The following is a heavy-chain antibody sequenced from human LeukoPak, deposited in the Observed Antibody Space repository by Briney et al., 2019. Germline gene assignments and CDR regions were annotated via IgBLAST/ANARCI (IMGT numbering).Heavy chain of an antibody. CDR2: ISAYNGNT. V-gene: IGHV1-18*01. CDR3: ARELEAADFCYYCGMDV. D-gene: IGHD6-13*01. CDR1: GYTFTNYG. J-gene: IGHJ6*02. Sequence: ASVKVSCKASGYTFTNYGISWVRQAPGQGLEWMGWISAYNGNTNYAQKLQGRVTLTPDDSTSTASMELRSMRSDEPAVYYCARELEAADFCYYCGMDVWGQGTTVTVSS.